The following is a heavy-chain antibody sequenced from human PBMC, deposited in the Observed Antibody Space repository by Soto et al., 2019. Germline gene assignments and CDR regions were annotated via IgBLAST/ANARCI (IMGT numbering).Heavy chain of an antibody. CDR2: IRSKANSYAT. Sequence: HPGWSLRLSCAASVFTFSGSAMHWFRQASGKGLEWVGRIRSKANSYATAYAASVKGRFTISRDDSKNTAYLQMNSLKTEDTAVYYCTRLTPYGSGSPGAPWGQGTLVTVSS. D-gene: IGHD3-10*01. J-gene: IGHJ5*02. CDR1: VFTFSGSA. V-gene: IGHV3-73*01. CDR3: TRLTPYGSGSPGAP.